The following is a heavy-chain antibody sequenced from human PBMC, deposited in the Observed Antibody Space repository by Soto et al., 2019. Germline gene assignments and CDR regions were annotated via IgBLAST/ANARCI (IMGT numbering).Heavy chain of an antibody. J-gene: IGHJ5*02. V-gene: IGHV2-5*02. CDR1: GFSLSTSGVG. Sequence: QITLKESGPPLVKPTQTLTLTCTSSGFSLSTSGVGVGWIRQPRGKALQWLALSYWDDDKRYSPCLKSRLPFTQDTATNQVVLTMTNMDPVAAATHYGAHSHAGIVIVVVPKWFYPLGRGTLVSASS. D-gene: IGHD2-15*01. CDR3: AHSHAGIVIVVVPKWFYP. CDR2: SYWDDDK.